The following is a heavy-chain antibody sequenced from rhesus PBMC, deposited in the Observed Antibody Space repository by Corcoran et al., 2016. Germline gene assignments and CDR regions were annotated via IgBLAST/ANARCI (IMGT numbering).Heavy chain of an antibody. Sequence: EQLVESGGGLVQPGASLRLSFAAPGFTLSDSWMKWVRQTPGKGLEWISSISRGGATYYADSMKGRFTISRDNSKNTLSLQMNSLTIDDTAVYYCAEGDRGWGQGVLVTVST. V-gene: IGHV3S42*01. J-gene: IGHJ4*01. CDR3: AEGDRG. CDR2: ISRGGAT. D-gene: IGHD5-42*01. CDR1: GFTLSDSW.